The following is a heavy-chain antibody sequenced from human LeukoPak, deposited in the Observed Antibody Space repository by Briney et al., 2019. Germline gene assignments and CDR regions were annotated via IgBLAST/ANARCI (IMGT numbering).Heavy chain of an antibody. CDR1: GGSISSYY. D-gene: IGHD2-15*01. Sequence: SETLSLTCTVSGGSISSYYWSWIRQPPGKGLEWIGEINHSGSTNYNPSLKSRVTISVDTSKNQFSLKLSSVTAADTAVYYCARGADCSGGSCLYYFDYWGQGTLVTVSS. V-gene: IGHV4-34*01. CDR3: ARGADCSGGSCLYYFDY. J-gene: IGHJ4*02. CDR2: INHSGST.